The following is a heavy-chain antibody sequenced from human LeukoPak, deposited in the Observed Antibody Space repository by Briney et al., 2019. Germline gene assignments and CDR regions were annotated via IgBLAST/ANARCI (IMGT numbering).Heavy chain of an antibody. Sequence: GGSLRLSCAASGFTFSSYGMHWVRQAPGKGLEWVAYIQYDGSNQQYADSVKGRFSISRDNSKNILYLQMNSLRAEDTAVYYCARAGRSGGSCYYFDYWGQGTLVTVSS. D-gene: IGHD2-15*01. CDR1: GFTFSSYG. CDR3: ARAGRSGGSCYYFDY. CDR2: IQYDGSNQ. J-gene: IGHJ4*02. V-gene: IGHV3-30*02.